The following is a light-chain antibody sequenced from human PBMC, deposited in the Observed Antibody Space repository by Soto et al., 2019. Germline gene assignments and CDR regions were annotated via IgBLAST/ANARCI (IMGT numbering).Light chain of an antibody. Sequence: QSVLTQPPSVSAAPGQKVTISCSGSSSNIGNNYVSWYQQLPGTAPKLLIYENNKRPSGIPDRFSGSKSGTSATLGITGLXXXXEADYYCGTWDSSLSAAYYVFGTGTKVTVL. CDR1: SSNIGNNY. CDR3: GTWDSSLSAAYYV. CDR2: ENN. J-gene: IGLJ1*01. V-gene: IGLV1-51*02.